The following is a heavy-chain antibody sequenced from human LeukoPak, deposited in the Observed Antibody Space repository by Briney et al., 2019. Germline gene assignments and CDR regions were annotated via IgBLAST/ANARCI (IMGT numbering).Heavy chain of an antibody. Sequence: SETLSLTCTVSGGSISSHYWSWIRQPPGKGLEWIGYIYYSGSTNYNPSLKSRVTISVDTSKNQFSLKLSSETAADTAVYYCARAGDMVAPVDYWGQGTLVTVSS. CDR2: IYYSGST. D-gene: IGHD5-12*01. V-gene: IGHV4-59*11. CDR1: GGSISSHY. J-gene: IGHJ4*02. CDR3: ARAGDMVAPVDY.